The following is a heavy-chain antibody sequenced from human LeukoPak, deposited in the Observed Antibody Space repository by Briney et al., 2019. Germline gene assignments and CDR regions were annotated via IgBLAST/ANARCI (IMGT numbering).Heavy chain of an antibody. J-gene: IGHJ3*02. V-gene: IGHV1-8*01. D-gene: IGHD2-2*02. CDR1: GYTFTSYD. Sequence: ASVKVSCKASGYTFTSYDINWVRQATGQGLEWMGWMNPNSGNTGYAQKFQGRVTMTRNTSISTAYMELSSLRSEDTAVYYCAKHHCSRTSCYTRDAFHIWGQGTMVTVSS. CDR3: AKHHCSRTSCYTRDAFHI. CDR2: MNPNSGNT.